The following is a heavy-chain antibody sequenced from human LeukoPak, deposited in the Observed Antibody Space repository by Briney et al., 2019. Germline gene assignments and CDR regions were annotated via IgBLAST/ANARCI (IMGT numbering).Heavy chain of an antibody. CDR3: TKGGHLDF. V-gene: IGHV3-7*01. Sequence: GGSLRLSCGASGFSFSTFWMAWVRQAPGKGLEWVADMNGDGSEKHYLASVKGRFTISRDNAKNLLYLQMSHLRVVDTATYYCTKGGHLDFWGQGSLVTVSS. D-gene: IGHD3-16*01. J-gene: IGHJ4*02. CDR1: GFSFSTFW. CDR2: MNGDGSEK.